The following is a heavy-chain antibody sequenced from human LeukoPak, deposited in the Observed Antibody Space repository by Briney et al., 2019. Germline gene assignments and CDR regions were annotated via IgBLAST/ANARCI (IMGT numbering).Heavy chain of an antibody. J-gene: IGHJ4*02. CDR3: AKTTVRYYFDY. CDR1: GFTFSSYS. D-gene: IGHD4-17*01. V-gene: IGHV3-48*01. Sequence: RGSLRLSCAASGFTFSSYSMNWVRQAPGKGLEWVSYISSSSSTIYYADSVKGRFTISRDNSKNTLYLQMNSLRAEDTAVYYCAKTTVRYYFDYWGQGTLVTVSS. CDR2: ISSSSSTI.